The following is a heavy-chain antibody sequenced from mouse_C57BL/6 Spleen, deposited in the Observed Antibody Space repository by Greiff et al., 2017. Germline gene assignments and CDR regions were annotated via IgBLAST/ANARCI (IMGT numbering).Heavy chain of an antibody. Sequence: QVQLQQPGAELVMPGASVKLSCKASGYTFTSYWMHWVKQRPGQGLEWIGEIDPSDSYTNYNQKFKGKSTLTVDKSSSTAYMQLSSLASEDSAVYYCARSYRIVDYWSQGTTLTVSS. CDR3: ARSYRIVDY. J-gene: IGHJ2*01. CDR2: IDPSDSYT. CDR1: GYTFTSYW. V-gene: IGHV1-69*01. D-gene: IGHD2-14*01.